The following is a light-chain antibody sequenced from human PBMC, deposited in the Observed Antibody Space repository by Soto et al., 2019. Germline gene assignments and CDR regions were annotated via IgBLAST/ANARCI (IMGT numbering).Light chain of an antibody. J-gene: IGLJ1*01. V-gene: IGLV2-14*01. Sequence: QALLTQPAYVSGSPGQSITISCTGTISDVGGYIYVSWYQQHPGKAPKLMIYDVTSRPSGVSYRFSGSKSGNTASLTISGLQAEDEADYYCRSYTTSSSYVFGTGTKVTGL. CDR1: ISDVGGYIY. CDR2: DVT. CDR3: RSYTTSSSYV.